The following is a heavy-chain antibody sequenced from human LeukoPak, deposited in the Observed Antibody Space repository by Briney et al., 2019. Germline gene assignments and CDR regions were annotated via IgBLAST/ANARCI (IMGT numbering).Heavy chain of an antibody. CDR2: ISGSGGST. Sequence: GGSLRLSCAAPGFTFSTYGMSWVRQAPGKGLEWVSAISGSGGSTYYADSVKGRFTISRDNSKNTLYLQMNSLRAEDTAVYYCARDLLHGGDYWGQGTLVTVSS. D-gene: IGHD2-15*01. V-gene: IGHV3-23*01. J-gene: IGHJ4*02. CDR1: GFTFSTYG. CDR3: ARDLLHGGDY.